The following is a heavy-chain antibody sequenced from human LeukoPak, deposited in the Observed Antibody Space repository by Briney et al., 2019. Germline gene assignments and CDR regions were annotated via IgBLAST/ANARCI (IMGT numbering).Heavy chain of an antibody. D-gene: IGHD2-21*02. J-gene: IGHJ4*02. Sequence: PSETLSLTCAVYGGPFSGYYWSWIRQPPGKGLEWIGEINHSGSTNYNPSLKSRVTISVDTSKNQFSLKLSSVTAADTAVYYCARTPIIVVVTAIGNYFDYWGQGTLVTVSS. V-gene: IGHV4-34*01. CDR2: INHSGST. CDR1: GGPFSGYY. CDR3: ARTPIIVVVTAIGNYFDY.